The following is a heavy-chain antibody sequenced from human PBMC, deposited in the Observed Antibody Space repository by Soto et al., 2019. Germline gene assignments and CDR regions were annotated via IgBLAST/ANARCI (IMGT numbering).Heavy chain of an antibody. D-gene: IGHD3-16*01. CDR1: GFTFSSYG. CDR3: AKWNGGFDY. Sequence: QVQLVESGGGVVQPGRSLRLSCAAAGFTFSSYGMHWVRQAPGKGLEWVAVISYDGSYKYYADSVKGRFTISRDNSKNTLYLQMNSLRAEDTAVYYCAKWNGGFDYWGQGTLVTVSS. V-gene: IGHV3-30*18. J-gene: IGHJ4*02. CDR2: ISYDGSYK.